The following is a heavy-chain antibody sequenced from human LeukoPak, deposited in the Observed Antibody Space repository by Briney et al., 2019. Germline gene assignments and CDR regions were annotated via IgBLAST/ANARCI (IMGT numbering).Heavy chain of an antibody. CDR3: ATELYYDILTGYVDDY. D-gene: IGHD3-9*01. V-gene: IGHV4-61*02. Sequence: PSETLSLTCTVSGGSISSGSYYWSWIRQSAGKGLEWIGRIYTSGSTNYNPSLKSRVTISVDTSKSQFSLKLSSVTAADTAVYYCATELYYDILTGYVDDYWGQGTLVTVSS. CDR2: IYTSGST. J-gene: IGHJ4*02. CDR1: GGSISSGSYY.